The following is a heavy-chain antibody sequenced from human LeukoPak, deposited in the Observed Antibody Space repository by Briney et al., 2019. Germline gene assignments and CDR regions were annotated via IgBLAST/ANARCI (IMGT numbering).Heavy chain of an antibody. CDR2: FYYSGST. J-gene: IGHJ3*02. CDR3: GRGSGWYEAFDI. D-gene: IGHD6-19*01. V-gene: IGHV4-59*01. Sequence: PSETLSLTCTVSGGSISSYYWSWIRQPPGKGLEWIGYFYYSGSTNYNPSLKSRVTISVDTSKNQFSLKLSSVTAADTAVYYCGRGSGWYEAFDIWGQGTMVTVSS. CDR1: GGSISSYY.